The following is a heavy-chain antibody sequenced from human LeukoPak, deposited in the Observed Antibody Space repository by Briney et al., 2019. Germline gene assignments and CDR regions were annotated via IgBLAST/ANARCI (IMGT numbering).Heavy chain of an antibody. Sequence: SETPSLTCTVSGGSISSSSYYWGWTRQPPGKGLEWIGRIYYSGSTYYNPSLKSRVTISVDTSKNQFSLKLSSVTAADTAVYYCAMTRLRITMIVVVNDAFDIWGQGTMVTVSS. CDR1: GGSISSSSYY. D-gene: IGHD3-22*01. V-gene: IGHV4-39*05. CDR3: AMTRLRITMIVVVNDAFDI. CDR2: IYYSGST. J-gene: IGHJ3*02.